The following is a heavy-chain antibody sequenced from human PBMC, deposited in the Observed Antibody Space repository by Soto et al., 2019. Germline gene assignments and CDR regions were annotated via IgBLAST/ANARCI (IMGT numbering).Heavy chain of an antibody. CDR3: TTGSVEGV. CDR1: GFTFYNSW. CDR2: IKRNSDGGRT. J-gene: IGHJ6*02. V-gene: IGHV3-15*07. Sequence: EVQLVESGGGLVKPGGSLRLSCAASGFTFYNSWRNWVLQAPGKGLEWVGRIKRNSDGGRTDYAAPVKGRLTISRDDSENMLYLQMNSLKTEDTAVYYCTTGSVEGVGGQGTTVSVSS. D-gene: IGHD2-15*01.